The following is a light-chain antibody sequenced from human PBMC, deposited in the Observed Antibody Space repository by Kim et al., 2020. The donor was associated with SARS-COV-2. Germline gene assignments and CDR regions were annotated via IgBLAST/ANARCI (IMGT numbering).Light chain of an antibody. CDR1: QSVSSSY. Sequence: PGERVTLSCRASQSVSSSYLTWYQQKPGQAPRLLIYGASTRATGIPARFSGSGSGTDFTLTISSLQPEDFVVYYCQQDYNLRTFGQGTKVDI. CDR2: GAS. CDR3: QQDYNLRT. V-gene: IGKV3D-7*01. J-gene: IGKJ1*01.